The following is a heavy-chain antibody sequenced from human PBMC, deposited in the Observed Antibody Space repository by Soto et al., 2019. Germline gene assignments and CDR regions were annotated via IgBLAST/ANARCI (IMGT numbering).Heavy chain of an antibody. J-gene: IGHJ6*02. CDR2: IIPISDTT. V-gene: IGHV1-69*01. D-gene: IGHD2-2*01. Sequence: QVQLVQSGAEVKKPGSSVKVSCKASGGTFSSYAISWVRQASGQGLEWMVGIIPISDTTNYAQKFQGRVTITADESTSTAYMELSSLRSEDTAVYYCARSQGSSTSLEIYYYYYYGMDVWGQGTTVTVSS. CDR3: ARSQGSSTSLEIYYYYYYGMDV. CDR1: GGTFSSYA.